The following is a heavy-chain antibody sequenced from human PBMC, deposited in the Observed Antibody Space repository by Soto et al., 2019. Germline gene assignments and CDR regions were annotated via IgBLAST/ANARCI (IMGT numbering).Heavy chain of an antibody. D-gene: IGHD3-22*01. CDR3: ARVGYYYDSSGYYGIWFDY. J-gene: IGHJ4*02. Sequence: PSETLSLTCTVSGGSISSYYWSWIRQPPGRGLEWIGYIYYSGSTNYNPSLKSRVTISVDTSKNQFSLKLSSVTAADTAVYYCARVGYYYDSSGYYGIWFDYWGQGTLVTVSS. CDR1: GGSISSYY. CDR2: IYYSGST. V-gene: IGHV4-59*01.